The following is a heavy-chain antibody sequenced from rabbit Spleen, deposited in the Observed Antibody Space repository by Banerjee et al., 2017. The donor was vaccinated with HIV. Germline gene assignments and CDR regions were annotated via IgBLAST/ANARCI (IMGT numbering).Heavy chain of an antibody. D-gene: IGHD3-1*01. CDR1: GFSFSGNSY. V-gene: IGHV1S40*01. J-gene: IGHJ6*01. CDR2: IETGSSGFT. Sequence: QSLEESGGDLVKPGASLTLTCTASGFSFSGNSYMFWVSQAPGKGLEWIACIETGSSGFTYFATWAKGRFTISKTSSTTVTLQVTSLTAADTATYFCARDTGPSFSPYGLDLLGPGTLVTVS. CDR3: ARDTGPSFSPYGLDL.